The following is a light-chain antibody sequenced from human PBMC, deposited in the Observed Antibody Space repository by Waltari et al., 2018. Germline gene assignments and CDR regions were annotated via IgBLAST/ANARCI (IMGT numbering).Light chain of an antibody. Sequence: QSALTQPASASGSPGQSVTISCTGTSSDVGRYNFVSWYQQHPGKAPKLIIYEVTKRPSGVPNRFSGSKSGNTASLTVSGLQAEDEADYYCCSYAGSSTLVFGGGTKLTVL. J-gene: IGLJ3*02. V-gene: IGLV2-8*01. CDR3: CSYAGSSTLV. CDR1: SSDVGRYNF. CDR2: EVT.